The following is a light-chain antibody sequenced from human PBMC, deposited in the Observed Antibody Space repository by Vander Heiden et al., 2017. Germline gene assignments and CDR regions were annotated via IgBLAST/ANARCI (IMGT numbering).Light chain of an antibody. CDR2: KAS. Sequence: DIRVPQSPSTLSAAVGERVTITCRASQSISNYLAWYQQKPGKAPRLLIYKASSLESGVPLRFSGSGSGTEFTLTISSLQPDDFATYYCQQFNSYPVTLGQGTKVEIK. CDR3: QQFNSYPVT. J-gene: IGKJ1*01. CDR1: QSISNY. V-gene: IGKV1-5*03.